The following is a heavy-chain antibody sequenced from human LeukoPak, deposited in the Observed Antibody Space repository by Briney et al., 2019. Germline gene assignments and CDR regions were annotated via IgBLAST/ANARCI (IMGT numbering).Heavy chain of an antibody. V-gene: IGHV3-53*01. CDR1: RFTLSSYF. D-gene: IGHD2-8*01. CDR2: TYSSGTT. CDR3: ARDDVPLI. Sequence: GGSLRLSCVAARFTLSSYFVSCVSQAPGKGLEWVSLTYSSGTTDYADSVKGRFTVSRDNSKNTVYLQMNSLRAEDTAMYYCARDDVPLIGGQGTVVTVSS. J-gene: IGHJ4*02.